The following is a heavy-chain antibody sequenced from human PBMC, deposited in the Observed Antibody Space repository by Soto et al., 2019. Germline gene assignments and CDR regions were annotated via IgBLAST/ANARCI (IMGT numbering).Heavy chain of an antibody. CDR3: ARGYRGVPSQYEVNDAFDI. CDR2: ISSSSTYI. CDR1: GFTFSSYA. D-gene: IGHD1-26*01. J-gene: IGHJ3*02. V-gene: IGHV3-21*01. Sequence: EVQLVESGGGLVKPGGSLRLSCAASGFTFSSYAMNWVRQAPGEGLEWVSAISSSSTYIYHADSVQCRFTISRDNAENSLFLQLNSLRAEDTAVYYCARGYRGVPSQYEVNDAFDIWGQGTMVTVSS.